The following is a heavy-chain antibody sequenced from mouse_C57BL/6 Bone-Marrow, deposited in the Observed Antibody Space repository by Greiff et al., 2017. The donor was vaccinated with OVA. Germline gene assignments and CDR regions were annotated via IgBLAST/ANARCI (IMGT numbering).Heavy chain of an antibody. D-gene: IGHD1-1*01. V-gene: IGHV5-16*01. Sequence: EVKLVESEGGLVQPGSSMKLSCTASGFTFSDYYMAWVRQVPEKGLEWVANINYDGSSTYYLDSLKSRFIISRDNAKNILYLQMSSLKSEDTATYYCARYLGTTGVVPNGYFDVWGTGTTVTVSS. CDR1: GFTFSDYY. J-gene: IGHJ1*03. CDR2: INYDGSST. CDR3: ARYLGTTGVVPNGYFDV.